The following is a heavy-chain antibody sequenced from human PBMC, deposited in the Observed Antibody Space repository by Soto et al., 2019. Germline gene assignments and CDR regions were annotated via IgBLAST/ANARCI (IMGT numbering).Heavy chain of an antibody. Sequence: LGTPCPTLPFSGGSLDCYDLGWVPPPPGKGLEWIGSIYYSGSTYYNPSLKSRVTVSIDTSKSQVSLRLSSVTAADTAVYYCARGFYDSEGYSNPFDNWGQGTLVTVSS. CDR1: GGSLDCYD. J-gene: IGHJ4*02. CDR2: IYYSGST. V-gene: IGHV4-38-2*02. D-gene: IGHD3-22*01. CDR3: ARGFYDSEGYSNPFDN.